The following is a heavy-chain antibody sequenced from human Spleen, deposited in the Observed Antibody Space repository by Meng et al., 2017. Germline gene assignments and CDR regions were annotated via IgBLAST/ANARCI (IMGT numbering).Heavy chain of an antibody. D-gene: IGHD2-21*02. J-gene: IGHJ4*02. Sequence: GGSLRLSCAASGFSFSDYYMSWIRQAPGKGLEWVSYISRSGGTIYYAASVEGRFTMSRDNSKNSLYLQMNSLRAEDTAVYYCARAYCGGDCFSAYYFDYWGQGTLVTVSS. CDR2: ISRSGGTI. CDR1: GFSFSDYY. V-gene: IGHV3-11*04. CDR3: ARAYCGGDCFSAYYFDY.